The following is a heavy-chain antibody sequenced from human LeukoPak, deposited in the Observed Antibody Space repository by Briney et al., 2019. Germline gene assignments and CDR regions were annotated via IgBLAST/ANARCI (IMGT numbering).Heavy chain of an antibody. Sequence: GRSLRLSCAASGFTFSSYAMHWVRQAPGKGLEWVAVISYDGSNKYYADSVKGRFTVSRDNSKNTLYLQMNSLRAEDTAVYYCARDLVGLTDSGADYWGQGTLVTVSS. CDR2: ISYDGSNK. J-gene: IGHJ4*02. V-gene: IGHV3-30-3*01. CDR3: ARDLVGLTDSGADY. D-gene: IGHD1-26*01. CDR1: GFTFSSYA.